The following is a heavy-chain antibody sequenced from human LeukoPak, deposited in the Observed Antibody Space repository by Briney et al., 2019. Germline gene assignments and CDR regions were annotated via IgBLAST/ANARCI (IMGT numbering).Heavy chain of an antibody. J-gene: IGHJ4*02. CDR2: IYTDGST. CDR1: GVSISGHY. CDR3: ARYGSGYDSPSFDY. V-gene: IGHV4-4*09. Sequence: SETLSLTCAVSGVSISGHYWTWIRQPPGKGLEWIGYIYTDGSTNYNPSLKTRLYMSLDTSKNQFSLELNSVSAADTAVYYCARYGSGYDSPSFDYWGQGALVTVSS. D-gene: IGHD5-12*01.